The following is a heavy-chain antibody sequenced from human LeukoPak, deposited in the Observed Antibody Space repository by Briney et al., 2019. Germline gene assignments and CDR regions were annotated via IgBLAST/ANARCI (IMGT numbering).Heavy chain of an antibody. CDR1: GGTFNNYA. D-gene: IGHD3-3*01. V-gene: IGHV1-8*03. Sequence: GSSVKVSCKASGGTFNNYAINWVRQATGQGLEWMGWMNPNSGNTGYAQKFQGRVTITRNTSISTAYMELSSLRSEDTAVYYCARGKRITIFGVVIINYYYYYMDVWGKGTTVTVSS. CDR2: MNPNSGNT. CDR3: ARGKRITIFGVVIINYYYYYMDV. J-gene: IGHJ6*03.